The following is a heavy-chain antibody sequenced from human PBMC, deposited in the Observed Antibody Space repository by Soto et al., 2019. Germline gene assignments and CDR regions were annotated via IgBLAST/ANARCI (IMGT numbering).Heavy chain of an antibody. D-gene: IGHD2-21*02. V-gene: IGHV3-21*01. CDR3: ASVAYSGGDCHYYYYGMYV. CDR2: ISRSSSYI. CDR1: GFTFSSYS. Sequence: PGGSLRLSCAASGFTFSSYSMNLVRQAPGKGLEWVSSISRSSSYIYYADSVKGRFTISRDNAKNSLYLQMNSLRAEDTAVYYCASVAYSGGDCHYYYYGMYVWGEGTKVTVSS. J-gene: IGHJ6*04.